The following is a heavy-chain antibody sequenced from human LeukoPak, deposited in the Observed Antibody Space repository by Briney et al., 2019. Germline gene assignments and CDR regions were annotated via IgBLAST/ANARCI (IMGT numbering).Heavy chain of an antibody. CDR1: GFTFSSYE. CDR2: ISSSGSTI. D-gene: IGHD6-13*01. Sequence: GGSLRLSCAASGFTFSSYEMNWFRQAPGKGLEWVSYISSSGSTIYYADSVKGRFTISRDNAKNSLYLQMNSLRAEDTAVYYCARGAGSSWIRSPRYFDYWGQGTLVTVSS. V-gene: IGHV3-48*03. J-gene: IGHJ4*02. CDR3: ARGAGSSWIRSPRYFDY.